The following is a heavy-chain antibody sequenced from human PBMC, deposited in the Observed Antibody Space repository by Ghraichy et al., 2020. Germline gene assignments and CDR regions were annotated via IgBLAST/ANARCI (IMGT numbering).Heavy chain of an antibody. V-gene: IGHV1-18*01. Sequence: ASVKVSCKASGYTFTSYGISWVRQAPGQGLEWMGWISAYNGNTNYAQKLQGRVTMTTDTSTSTAYMELRSLRSDDTAVYYCARDWGTDYGDYVGGVDYWGQGTRVTVSS. D-gene: IGHD4-17*01. CDR2: ISAYNGNT. J-gene: IGHJ4*02. CDR3: ARDWGTDYGDYVGGVDY. CDR1: GYTFTSYG.